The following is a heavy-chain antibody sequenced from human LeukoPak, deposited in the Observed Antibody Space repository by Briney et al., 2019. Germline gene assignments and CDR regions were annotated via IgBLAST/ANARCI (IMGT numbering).Heavy chain of an antibody. CDR2: ISYDGSIR. CDR3: AREDNPLWFDP. D-gene: IGHD1-1*01. CDR1: GFIFSTYG. Sequence: AGGSLRLSCAASGFIFSTYGMHWVRQAPGKGLEWLAVISYDGSIRYYADSVKGRFTISRDNSSNTVHLQMNSLRPDDSALYYCAREDNPLWFDPWGQGTLVTVSS. J-gene: IGHJ5*02. V-gene: IGHV3-30*19.